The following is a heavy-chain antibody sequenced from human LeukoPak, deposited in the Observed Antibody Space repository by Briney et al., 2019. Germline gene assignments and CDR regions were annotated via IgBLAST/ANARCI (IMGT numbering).Heavy chain of an antibody. Sequence: SETLSLTCTVSGGSIIGYYWTWIRQPPGKGLEWIGNIYYSGTTNYNPPLKSRITMSLDTSKNQFSLKLSSVTAADTAVYYCARATHKGYCSSTSCYFWFDPWGQGTLVTVSS. D-gene: IGHD2-2*01. V-gene: IGHV4-59*12. CDR1: GGSIIGYY. CDR2: IYYSGTT. J-gene: IGHJ5*02. CDR3: ARATHKGYCSSTSCYFWFDP.